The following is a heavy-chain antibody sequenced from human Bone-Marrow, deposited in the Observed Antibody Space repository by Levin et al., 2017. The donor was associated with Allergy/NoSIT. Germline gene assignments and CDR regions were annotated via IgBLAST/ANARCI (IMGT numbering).Heavy chain of an antibody. CDR1: GFTFSDYY. CDR3: ARATPYYDILTGYYPY. D-gene: IGHD3-9*01. CDR2: ISSSGSTI. V-gene: IGHV3-11*01. Sequence: GESLKISCAASGFTFSDYYMSWIRQAPGKGLEWVSYISSSGSTIYYADSVKGRFTISRDNAKNSLYLQMNSLRAEDTAVYYCARATPYYDILTGYYPYWGQGTLVTVSS. J-gene: IGHJ4*02.